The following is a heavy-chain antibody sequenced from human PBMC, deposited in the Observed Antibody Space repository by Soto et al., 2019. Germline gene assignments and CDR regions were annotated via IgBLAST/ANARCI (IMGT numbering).Heavy chain of an antibody. CDR1: GFTVSSNY. J-gene: IGHJ5*02. D-gene: IGHD2-2*01. V-gene: IGHV3-66*03. CDR2: IYSCGST. Sequence: PVGSLRLSCAASGFTVSSNYMSWVRQAPGKGLEWVSVIYSCGSTYYADSVKGRFTISRDNSKNTLYLQMNSLRAEDTAVYYCARIPLIYCSSTSCPRGWFDPWGQGTLVTVSS. CDR3: ARIPLIYCSSTSCPRGWFDP.